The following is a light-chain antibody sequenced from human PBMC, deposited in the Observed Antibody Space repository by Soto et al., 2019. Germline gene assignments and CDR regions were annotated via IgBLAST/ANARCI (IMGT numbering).Light chain of an antibody. CDR3: QQSYSSPPIT. J-gene: IGKJ5*01. Sequence: DIQMTQSPSSLSASVGDRITITCRASQNIRSFLNWYQQKPGKAPRLLIYSASSLQSGVPSRFSGSESGTDFTLTINNLQPEDFATYYCQQSYSSPPITFGQGTRLEIK. CDR2: SAS. V-gene: IGKV1-39*01. CDR1: QNIRSF.